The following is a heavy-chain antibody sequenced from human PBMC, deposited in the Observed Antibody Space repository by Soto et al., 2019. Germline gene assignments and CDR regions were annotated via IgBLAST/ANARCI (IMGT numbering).Heavy chain of an antibody. CDR1: GYTFTSYY. CDR2: INPSGGST. CDR3: AREVYCSGGSCPYFDY. V-gene: IGHV1-46*01. Sequence: GASVKVSCKASGYTFTSYYIHWVRQAPGQGLEWMGIINPSGGSTSYAQKFQGRVTMTRDTSTSTVYMELSSLRSEDTAVYYCAREVYCSGGSCPYFDYWGQGTLVTVSS. D-gene: IGHD2-15*01. J-gene: IGHJ4*02.